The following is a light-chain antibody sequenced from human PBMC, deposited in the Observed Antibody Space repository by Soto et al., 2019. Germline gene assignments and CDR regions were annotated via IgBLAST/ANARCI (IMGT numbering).Light chain of an antibody. Sequence: ILITQAPATQSVSPGERASRSCSASQGVSSNLAWYQQNPGQAPRLLIYAASTRATGIPARFSGSGSGTEFTLTISSLQSEEVAVYYCKQKKNWRPHAFGGGTKVDIK. V-gene: IGKV3D-15*01. CDR1: QGVSSN. CDR2: AAS. J-gene: IGKJ4*01. CDR3: KQKKNWRPHA.